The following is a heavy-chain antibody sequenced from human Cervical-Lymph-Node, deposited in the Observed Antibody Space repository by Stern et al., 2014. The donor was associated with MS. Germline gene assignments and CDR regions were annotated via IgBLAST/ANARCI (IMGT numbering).Heavy chain of an antibody. CDR3: ANTPNGGNHPFDY. CDR2: LYPGDSGT. V-gene: IGHV5-51*03. J-gene: IGHJ4*02. D-gene: IGHD4-23*01. CDR1: GYSFTSYW. Sequence: EVQLVESGAEVKKPGESLEISCKGSGYSFTSYWIGWGGQLPGKGLEWMGPLYPGDSGTRYSPSFHGQVPFSADQFLRTASRPWSSLKASDTAMYYCANTPNGGNHPFDYWGQGTLVTVSS.